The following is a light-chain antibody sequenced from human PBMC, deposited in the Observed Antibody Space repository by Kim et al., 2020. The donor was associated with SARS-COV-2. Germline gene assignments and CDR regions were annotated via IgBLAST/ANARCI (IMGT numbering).Light chain of an antibody. CDR3: QSYDSSNQV. CDR1: SGSIASNY. Sequence: GNTVTISCTRSSGSIASNYVQWYQQRPGSAPTTVIYEDNQRPSGVPARFSGSIDSSSNSASLTISGLKTEDEADYYCQSYDSSNQVFGGGTQLTVL. V-gene: IGLV6-57*03. CDR2: EDN. J-gene: IGLJ3*02.